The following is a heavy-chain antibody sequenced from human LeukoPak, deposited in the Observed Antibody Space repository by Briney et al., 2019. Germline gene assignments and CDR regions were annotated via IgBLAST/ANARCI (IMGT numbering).Heavy chain of an antibody. CDR1: GGSISSSSYY. J-gene: IGHJ4*02. CDR2: IYYSGST. V-gene: IGHV4-39*01. CDR3: ARQGLAYYFDY. Sequence: PSETLSLTRTVSGGSISSSSYYWGWIRQPPGKGLEWIGSIYYSGSTYYNPSLKSRVTISVDTSKNQFSLKLSSVTAADTAVYYCARQGLAYYFDYWGQGTLVTVSS.